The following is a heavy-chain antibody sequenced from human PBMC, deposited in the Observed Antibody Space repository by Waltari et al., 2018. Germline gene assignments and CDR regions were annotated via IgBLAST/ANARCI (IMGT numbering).Heavy chain of an antibody. CDR1: GFTFSSYS. V-gene: IGHV3-21*01. Sequence: EVQLVESGGGLVKPGGSLRLSCAASGFTFSSYSMNWVRQAPGKGLEWVSSISSGSSYIYYADSVKGRFTISRDNAKNSLYLQMNSLRAEDTAVYYCARDSSSIWGYWGQGTLVTVSS. CDR2: ISSGSSYI. CDR3: ARDSSSIWGY. J-gene: IGHJ4*02. D-gene: IGHD3-16*01.